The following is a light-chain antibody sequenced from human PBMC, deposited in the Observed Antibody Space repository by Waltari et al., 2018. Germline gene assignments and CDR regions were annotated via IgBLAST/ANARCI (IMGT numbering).Light chain of an antibody. Sequence: EIVLTQSPGTLSLSPGERATLPCRASQSVGRSLAWYQQKPGQAPRPVIYDASSMATGIPDRFSGSRSGEDFSLTIRRLEPEDFAVYYCQKYVSLPATFGQGTKVEIK. CDR3: QKYVSLPAT. CDR1: QSVGRS. J-gene: IGKJ1*01. V-gene: IGKV3-20*01. CDR2: DAS.